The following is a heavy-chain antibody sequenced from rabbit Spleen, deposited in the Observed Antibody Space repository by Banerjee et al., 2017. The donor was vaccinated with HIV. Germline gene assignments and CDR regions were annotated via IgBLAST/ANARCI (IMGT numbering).Heavy chain of an antibody. CDR3: VRDQAGYAGFGPFYFNL. D-gene: IGHD4-2*01. CDR2: IDPVFGIT. Sequence: QLKESGGGLVQPGGSLKLSCKASGFTLSSYYMNWVRQAPGKGLEWIGYIDPVFGITYYANWVNGRFSISRENAQNTVYLQLNSLTAADTATYFCVRDQAGYAGFGPFYFNLWGPGTLVTVS. V-gene: IGHV1S7*01. CDR1: GFTLSSYY. J-gene: IGHJ4*01.